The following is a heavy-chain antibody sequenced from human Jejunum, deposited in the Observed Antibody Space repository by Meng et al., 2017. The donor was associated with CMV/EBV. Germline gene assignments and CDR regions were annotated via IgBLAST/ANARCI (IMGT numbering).Heavy chain of an antibody. Sequence: FSDYAMSWVRQAPGKGLEWVSGIDGGGGKIYYADSVRGRFTISRDNSKNTLYLQMSSLRAEDTAVYYCVKDYPAMSSVHYGKVFFDDWGLGTLVTVSS. CDR3: VKDYPAMSSVHYGKVFFDD. J-gene: IGHJ4*02. CDR2: IDGGGGKI. CDR1: FSDYA. D-gene: IGHD1-1*01. V-gene: IGHV3-23*01.